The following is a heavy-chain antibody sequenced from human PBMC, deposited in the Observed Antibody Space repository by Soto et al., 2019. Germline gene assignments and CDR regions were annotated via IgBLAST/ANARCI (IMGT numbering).Heavy chain of an antibody. J-gene: IGHJ3*01. Sequence: QVQLVQSGADVKKPGSSVKVSCKTSGGPFGSSAISWVRQAPAQGLEWMGEIIPVFDKANYAQNFQGRLTITADEPTGTVSMQLSSLRSEDTPVYCCARTRRDWGAAFVLWGLGTFVTVPS. V-gene: IGHV1-69*01. D-gene: IGHD3-16*01. CDR1: GGPFGSSA. CDR3: ARTRRDWGAAFVL. CDR2: IIPVFDKA.